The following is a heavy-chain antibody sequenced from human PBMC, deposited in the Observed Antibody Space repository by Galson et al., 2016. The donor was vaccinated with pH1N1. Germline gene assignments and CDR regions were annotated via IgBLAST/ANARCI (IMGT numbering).Heavy chain of an antibody. CDR2: INPNSDVT. CDR3: ARDSKGGIPFHY. Sequence: SVKVSCKASGYTFTDYYIHWVRQAPGKELEWMGWINPNSDVTKYAQKFQDRVTVTRDTSINTAYMELSGLTSDDTAVYYCARDSKGGIPFHYWGQGTLVTLSS. V-gene: IGHV1-2*02. CDR1: GYTFTDYY. J-gene: IGHJ4*02. D-gene: IGHD1-26*01.